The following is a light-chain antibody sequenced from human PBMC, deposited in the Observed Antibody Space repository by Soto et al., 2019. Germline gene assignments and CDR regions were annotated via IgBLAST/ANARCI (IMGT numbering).Light chain of an antibody. CDR1: QAISSW. CDR2: KAS. Sequence: DIQMTQSPSTLSGSVGDRVTITCRASQAISSWLAWYQQKPGKAPKLLIYKASTLKSGAPSRFSGGGPGTECTLTISRLQPYDCGTYSCQRYNSYSEAFGQGTKVDIK. CDR3: QRYNSYSEA. V-gene: IGKV1-5*03. J-gene: IGKJ1*01.